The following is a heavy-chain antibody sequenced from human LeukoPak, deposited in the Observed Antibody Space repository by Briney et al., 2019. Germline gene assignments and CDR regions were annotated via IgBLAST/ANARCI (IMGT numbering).Heavy chain of an antibody. CDR1: GFTFNDFA. D-gene: IGHD3-16*01. CDR2: IADAGT. J-gene: IGHJ3*01. V-gene: IGHV3-23*01. CDR3: ARNLGPFDV. Sequence: GGSQRLSCVASGFTFNDFAMTWVRQAPRKGLEWVSTIADAGTYYADSVKGRFIISRDNSKNMLYLQLNSLRADDTAMYYCARNLGPFDVRGHGTMVTVSS.